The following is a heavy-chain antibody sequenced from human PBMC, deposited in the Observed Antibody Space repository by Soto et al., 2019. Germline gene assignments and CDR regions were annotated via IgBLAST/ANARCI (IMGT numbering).Heavy chain of an antibody. D-gene: IGHD2-15*01. CDR1: GGSISSSSYY. J-gene: IGHJ4*02. Sequence: SETLSLTCTVSGGSISSSSYYWGWIRQPPGKGLEWIGSIYYSGSTYYNPSLKSRVTISVETSKNQFSLKLSSVTAADTAVYYCASNIIGYCSGGSCYDWGQGTLVTVSS. CDR2: IYYSGST. V-gene: IGHV4-39*01. CDR3: ASNIIGYCSGGSCYD.